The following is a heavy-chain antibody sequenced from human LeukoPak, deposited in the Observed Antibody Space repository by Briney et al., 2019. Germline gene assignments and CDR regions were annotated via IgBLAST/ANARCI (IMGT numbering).Heavy chain of an antibody. Sequence: NPSETLSLTCTVSDVSFSNYYWSWIRQPPGKGLEWIGYMYYSGMTNYSPSFKSRVTMSIDTSKNQVSLKLSSVTAADTAVYYCVLYSSLSVYWGQGPLVTVSS. CDR3: VLYSSLSVY. V-gene: IGHV4-59*01. D-gene: IGHD3-22*01. CDR2: MYYSGMT. CDR1: DVSFSNYY. J-gene: IGHJ4*02.